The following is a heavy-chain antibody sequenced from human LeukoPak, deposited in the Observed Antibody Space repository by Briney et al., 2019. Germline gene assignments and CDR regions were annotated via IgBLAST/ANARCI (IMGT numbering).Heavy chain of an antibody. CDR3: ARAGGSTVSHSDY. D-gene: IGHD4-17*01. CDR2: IKQDGSEK. J-gene: IGHJ4*02. V-gene: IGHV3-7*01. CDR1: GFTFSTYW. Sequence: GGSLRLSCAASGFTFSTYWMSWVRQAPGKGLEWVAVIKQDGSEKYYVDSVKGRFTISRDNAKNSLYLQMNSLRAEDTAAYYCARAGGSTVSHSDYWGQGTLVTVSS.